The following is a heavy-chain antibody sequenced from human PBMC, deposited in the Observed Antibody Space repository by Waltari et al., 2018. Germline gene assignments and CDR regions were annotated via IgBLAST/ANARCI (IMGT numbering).Heavy chain of an antibody. D-gene: IGHD3-3*01. Sequence: QLQLQESGPRLVQPSEPLSLPCTVSGGSIRRGTYSRGWIRQPPGKGLESIGYISYSGTTYYNLSLKSRVTMSVDTSRDQYSLSLRSVAAADTAVYYCARYYGNGEGWLDPWGQGTLVTVSS. CDR1: GGSIRRGTYS. V-gene: IGHV4-39*07. CDR3: ARYYGNGEGWLDP. CDR2: ISYSGTT. J-gene: IGHJ5*02.